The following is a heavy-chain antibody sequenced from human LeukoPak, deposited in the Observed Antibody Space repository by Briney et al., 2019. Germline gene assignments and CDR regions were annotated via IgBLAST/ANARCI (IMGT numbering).Heavy chain of an antibody. CDR1: GGSISSGSYY. CDR3: AREPGSSPDHWYFDL. Sequence: PSETLSLTCTVSGGSISSGSYYWSWIRHPAGKGLEWIGRIYTSGSTNYNPSLKSRVTISVDTSKDQFSLKLSSVTAADTAVYYCAREPGSSPDHWYFDLWGRGTLVTVSS. J-gene: IGHJ2*01. CDR2: IYTSGST. V-gene: IGHV4-61*02. D-gene: IGHD6-6*01.